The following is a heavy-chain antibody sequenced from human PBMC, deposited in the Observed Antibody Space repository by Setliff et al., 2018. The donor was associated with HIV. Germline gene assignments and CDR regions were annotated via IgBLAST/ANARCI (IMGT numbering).Heavy chain of an antibody. D-gene: IGHD3-10*01. Sequence: LRLSCAASGFTFSSYAMSWVRQAPGKGLEWVSAISGSGGSTYYADSVKGRFTISRDNSKNALYLQMNSLRAEDTAVYYCAKGRTYYYGSGSYLVHFDYWGQGTLVTVSS. J-gene: IGHJ4*02. CDR2: ISGSGGST. CDR3: AKGRTYYYGSGSYLVHFDY. V-gene: IGHV3-23*01. CDR1: GFTFSSYA.